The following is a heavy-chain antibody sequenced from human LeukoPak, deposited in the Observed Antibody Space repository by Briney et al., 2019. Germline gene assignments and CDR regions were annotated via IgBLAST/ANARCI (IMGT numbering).Heavy chain of an antibody. CDR3: ASGSRDGYNDY. J-gene: IGHJ4*02. CDR1: GFTFSSYS. CDR2: ISSSSSYI. D-gene: IGHD5-24*01. Sequence: GGSLRLSCAASGFTFSSYSMNWVRQAPGKGLEWVPSISSSSSYIYYADSVKGRFTISRDNAKNSLYLQMNSLRAEDTAVYYCASGSRDGYNDYWGQGTLVTVSS. V-gene: IGHV3-21*01.